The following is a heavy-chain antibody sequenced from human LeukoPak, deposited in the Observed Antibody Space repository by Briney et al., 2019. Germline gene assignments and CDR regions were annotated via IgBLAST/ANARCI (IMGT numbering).Heavy chain of an antibody. CDR1: GGSVTDYY. CDR2: IYYTVT. CDR3: ARGDCSGGSCYSNFDY. D-gene: IGHD2-15*01. J-gene: IGHJ4*02. V-gene: IGHV4-59*02. Sequence: SETLSLTCTVSGGSVTDYYWSWIRQSPGKGLEWIGYIYYTVTSYNPSLKSRVTISADTSKNQFSLKLSSVNAADRAVYYCARGDCSGGSCYSNFDYWGQGTLVTVSS.